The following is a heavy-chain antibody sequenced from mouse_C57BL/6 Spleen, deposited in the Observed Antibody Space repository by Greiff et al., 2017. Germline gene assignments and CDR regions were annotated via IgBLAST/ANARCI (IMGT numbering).Heavy chain of an antibody. CDR2: IYPGSGNT. CDR3: ARNSLNLAWFAY. D-gene: IGHD6-2*01. CDR1: GYTFTDYY. V-gene: IGHV1-76*01. Sequence: QVQLQQSGAELVRPGASVKLSCTASGYTFTDYYINWVKQRPGQGLEWIARIYPGSGNTYYNEKFKGKATLTAEKSSSTAYMQLSSLTSEDSAVDFCARNSLNLAWFAYWGQGTLVTVSA. J-gene: IGHJ3*01.